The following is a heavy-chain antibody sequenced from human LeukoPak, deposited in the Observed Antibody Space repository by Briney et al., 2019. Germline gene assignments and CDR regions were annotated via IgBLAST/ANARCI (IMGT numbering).Heavy chain of an antibody. V-gene: IGHV4-34*01. CDR1: GGSFSGYY. J-gene: IGHJ4*02. D-gene: IGHD3-22*01. Sequence: SETLSLTCAVYGGSFSGYYWSLIRQPPGKGLEWIGEINHSGSTNYNPSLKSRVTISVDTSKNQFSLKLSSVTAADTAVYYCARERKYYDSSGYLIDYWGQGTLVTVSS. CDR2: INHSGST. CDR3: ARERKYYDSSGYLIDY.